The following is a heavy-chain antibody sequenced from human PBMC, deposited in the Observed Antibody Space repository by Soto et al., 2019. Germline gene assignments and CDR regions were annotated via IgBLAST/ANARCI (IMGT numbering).Heavy chain of an antibody. CDR3: IQSRCGGDCLQSYASHYYYGMDV. V-gene: IGHV2-5*02. Sequence: QITLKESGPTLVKPTQTLTLTCTFSGFSLSTSGVGVGWIRQPPGKALEWLALIYWDDDKRYSPALRSRLTISKDTAKNQVVLTMPNMDPVDTATYYCIQSRCGGDCLQSYASHYYYGMDVWGQGTTVTVSS. CDR1: GFSLSTSGVG. CDR2: IYWDDDK. J-gene: IGHJ6*02. D-gene: IGHD2-21*02.